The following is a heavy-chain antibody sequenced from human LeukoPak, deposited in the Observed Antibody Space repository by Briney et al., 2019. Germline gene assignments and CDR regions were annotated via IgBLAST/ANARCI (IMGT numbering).Heavy chain of an antibody. D-gene: IGHD2-2*01. Sequence: GGSLRLSCAASGFTFSNAWMSWVRQAPGKGLEWVSSISSSSSYIYYADSVKGRFTISRDNAKNSLYLQMNSLRAEDTAVYYCARDRVVVVPAASYYGMDVWGQGTTVTVSS. CDR3: ARDRVVVVPAASYYGMDV. CDR2: ISSSSSYI. V-gene: IGHV3-21*01. J-gene: IGHJ6*02. CDR1: GFTFSNAW.